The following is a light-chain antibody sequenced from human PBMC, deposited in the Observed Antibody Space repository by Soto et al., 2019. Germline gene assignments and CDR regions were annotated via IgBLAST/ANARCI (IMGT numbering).Light chain of an antibody. CDR1: SSDVGGYNY. CDR3: SSYTSSSTPYV. J-gene: IGLJ1*01. V-gene: IGLV2-14*01. Sequence: QSVLTQPASGSGSPGQSITISCTGTSSDVGGYNYVSWYQQHPVEAPKLMIYDVTNRPSGVSDRFSGSKSGNTASLTISGLQAEDEADYYCSSYTSSSTPYVFGTGTKVTVL. CDR2: DVT.